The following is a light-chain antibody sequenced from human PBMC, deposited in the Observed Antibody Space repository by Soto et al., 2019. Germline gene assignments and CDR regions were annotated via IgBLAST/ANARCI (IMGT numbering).Light chain of an antibody. Sequence: VCTKSSRTLCVYPKERAPLSCRASQSVRSSYLAWYQQKPGQAPRLLIYYASTRATAIPARFSGSGSGTDFTLTISSPDPEDFALYYCQRRSNGAGITFGQGTRMEIK. CDR2: YAS. CDR3: QRRSNGAGIT. CDR1: QSVRSSY. V-gene: IGKV3D-20*02. J-gene: IGKJ5*01.